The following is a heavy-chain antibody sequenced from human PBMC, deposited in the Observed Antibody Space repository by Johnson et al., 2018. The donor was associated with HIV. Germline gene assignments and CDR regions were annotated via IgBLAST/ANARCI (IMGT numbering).Heavy chain of an antibody. V-gene: IGHV3-30*03. CDR3: ARATMSYKVWLQLSAAF. Sequence: QVQLVESGGVVVQPGGSLRLPCAASGFTFSSYGMHWVRQAPGKGLEWVAVISYDGSNKYYADSVKGRFTISRDNSKNTLYLQMNSLRAEDTALYYCARATMSYKVWLQLSAAF. D-gene: IGHD5-24*01. J-gene: IGHJ3*01. CDR1: GFTFSSYG. CDR2: ISYDGSNK.